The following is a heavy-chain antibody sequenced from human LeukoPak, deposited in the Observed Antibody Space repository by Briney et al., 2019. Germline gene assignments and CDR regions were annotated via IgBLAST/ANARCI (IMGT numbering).Heavy chain of an antibody. D-gene: IGHD3-10*01. CDR3: ALGPWFGELFGAFDI. CDR1: GYSFTSYW. V-gene: IGHV5-51*01. J-gene: IGHJ3*02. CDR2: IYPGDSGT. Sequence: GESLKISCKGSGYSFTSYWIGWVRQMPGKGLEWMGIIYPGDSGTRYSPSFQGQVTISADKSISTPYLQWSSLKASDTAMYYCALGPWFGELFGAFDIWGQGTMVTVSS.